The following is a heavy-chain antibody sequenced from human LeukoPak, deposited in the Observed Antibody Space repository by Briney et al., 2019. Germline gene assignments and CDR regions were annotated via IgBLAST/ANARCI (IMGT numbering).Heavy chain of an antibody. D-gene: IGHD4-23*01. CDR1: GYTFTSYD. Sequence: GASVTVSCKASGYTFTSYDINWVRQAPGQGLEWMGWMNPNSGNAGYAQKFQGRVTMTRNTSISTAYMELSSLRSEDTAVYYCARVPRWRPFDYWGQGTLVTVSS. CDR2: MNPNSGNA. J-gene: IGHJ4*02. CDR3: ARVPRWRPFDY. V-gene: IGHV1-8*01.